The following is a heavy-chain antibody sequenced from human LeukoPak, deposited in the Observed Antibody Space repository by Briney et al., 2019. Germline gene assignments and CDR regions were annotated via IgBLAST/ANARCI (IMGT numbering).Heavy chain of an antibody. CDR2: TNWDGNNI. D-gene: IGHD2-15*01. Sequence: GGPLRLSCAASGFIFRNYAMHWVRQAPGKGLEWVSGTNWDGNNIGYADSVKGRFTISRDNAKNSLYLQMTSLRAEDTALYFCAKDSGSCSGGSCHRDYYGLDVWGQGTTVTVSS. CDR3: AKDSGSCSGGSCHRDYYGLDV. V-gene: IGHV3-9*01. CDR1: GFIFRNYA. J-gene: IGHJ6*02.